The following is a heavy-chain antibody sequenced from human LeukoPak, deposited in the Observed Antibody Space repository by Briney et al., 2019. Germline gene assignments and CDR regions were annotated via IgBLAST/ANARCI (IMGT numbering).Heavy chain of an antibody. CDR2: MSNDGKDR. D-gene: IGHD3-10*01. V-gene: IGHV3-30*19. Sequence: GGSLRLSCAASGFTFSSYGMHWVRQAPGKGPEWVAVMSNDGKDRYYAESVKGRFTISRDNSKNTSYLQMDSLRAEDTAVYYCARGARGVSEFDAFDIWGPGTLVTVSS. CDR1: GFTFSSYG. CDR3: ARGARGVSEFDAFDI. J-gene: IGHJ3*02.